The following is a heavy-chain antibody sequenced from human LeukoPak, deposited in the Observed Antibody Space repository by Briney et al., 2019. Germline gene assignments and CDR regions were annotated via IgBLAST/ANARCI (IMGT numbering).Heavy chain of an antibody. J-gene: IGHJ3*02. D-gene: IGHD5-18*01. CDR3: ARGDQYSYGSDAFDI. CDR2: IYYSGST. V-gene: IGHV4-59*01. Sequence: PSETLSLTCTVSGGSISSYYWSWIRQPPGKRLEWVGYIYYSGSTNYNPSLKSRVTISVDTSKNQFSLKLSSVTAADTAVYYCARGDQYSYGSDAFDIWGQGTMVTVSS. CDR1: GGSISSYY.